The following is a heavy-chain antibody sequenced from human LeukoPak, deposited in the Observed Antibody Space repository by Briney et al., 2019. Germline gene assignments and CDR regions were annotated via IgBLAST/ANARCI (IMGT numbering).Heavy chain of an antibody. D-gene: IGHD2-15*01. Sequence: PGGSLRLSCAASGFTFSSYGMSWVRRAPGKGLEWVSAISGSGGSTYYADSVKGRFTISRDNSKNTLYLQMNSLRAEDTAVYYCAKAPVTTCRGAFCYPFDYWGLGTLVTVSS. CDR3: AKAPVTTCRGAFCYPFDY. J-gene: IGHJ4*02. V-gene: IGHV3-23*01. CDR1: GFTFSSYG. CDR2: ISGSGGST.